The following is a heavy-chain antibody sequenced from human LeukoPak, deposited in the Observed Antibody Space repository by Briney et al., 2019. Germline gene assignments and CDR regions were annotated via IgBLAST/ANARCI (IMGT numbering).Heavy chain of an antibody. CDR3: ARVDYDSSGAIFDP. CDR1: GGSIRSRNYC. Sequence: SETLSLTCTVSGGSIRSRNYCWGWIRQPPGKGLEWIGNIYYSGGTYYNPSLKSRVTISVNTSKNQFSLKLSSVTAADTAVYYCARVDYDSSGAIFDPWGQGTLVTVSS. D-gene: IGHD3-22*01. J-gene: IGHJ5*02. CDR2: IYYSGGT. V-gene: IGHV4-39*07.